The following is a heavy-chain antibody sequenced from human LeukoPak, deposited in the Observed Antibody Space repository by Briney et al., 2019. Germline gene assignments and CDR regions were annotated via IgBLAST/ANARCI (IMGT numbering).Heavy chain of an antibody. CDR2: IYTSGST. J-gene: IGHJ6*03. CDR1: GGSISSYY. Sequence: PSETLSLTCTVAGGSISSYYWSWIRQPAGKGVERIWRIYTSGSTNYNPSLKSRVTISVDKSKNQFSLKLSSVTAADTAVNYCARVLDYYYDSSGYYPQYYYYYMDVWGKGTTVTVSS. V-gene: IGHV4-4*07. D-gene: IGHD3-22*01. CDR3: ARVLDYYYDSSGYYPQYYYYYMDV.